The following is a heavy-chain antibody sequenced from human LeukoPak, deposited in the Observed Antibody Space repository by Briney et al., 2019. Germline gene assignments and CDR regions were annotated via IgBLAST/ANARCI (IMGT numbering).Heavy chain of an antibody. Sequence: GGSLRLSCAASGFTFSSYWMSWVRQAPGEGLEWVANIKQNGSEKYYVDSVKGRFTISRDNAKNSLYLQMNSLRAEDTAVYYCAREVYCSSTSCYTGYIQHWGQGTLVTVSS. D-gene: IGHD2-2*02. CDR1: GFTFSSYW. V-gene: IGHV3-7*01. CDR2: IKQNGSEK. CDR3: AREVYCSSTSCYTGYIQH. J-gene: IGHJ1*01.